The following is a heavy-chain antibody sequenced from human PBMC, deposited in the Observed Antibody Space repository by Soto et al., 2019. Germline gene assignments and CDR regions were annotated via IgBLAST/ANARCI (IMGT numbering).Heavy chain of an antibody. CDR1: GDSVSSNSAT. CDR3: ARKYGYSFDY. J-gene: IGHJ4*02. V-gene: IGHV6-1*01. Sequence: SQILSLTCAISGDSVSSNSATWSWIRQSPSRGLEWLGRTYYRSKWYNEYAVSVRSRITINPDTSKNQFSLQLNSVTPEDSAVYYCARKYGYSFDYWGQGTLVTVSS. D-gene: IGHD2-15*01. CDR2: TYYRSKWYN.